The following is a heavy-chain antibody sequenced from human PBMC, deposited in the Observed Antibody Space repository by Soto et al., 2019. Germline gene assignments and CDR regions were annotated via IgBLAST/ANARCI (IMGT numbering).Heavy chain of an antibody. CDR1: GFTFSSYS. Sequence: EVQLVESGGGLVKPGGSLRLSCAASGFTFSSYSMNWVRQAPGKGLEWVSSISSSSSYIYYADSVKGRFTISRDNAKNSRYLQMNSLRAEDTAVYYCARDGPLDYGDHVDWFDPWGQGTLVTVSS. CDR3: ARDGPLDYGDHVDWFDP. D-gene: IGHD4-17*01. V-gene: IGHV3-21*01. J-gene: IGHJ5*02. CDR2: ISSSSSYI.